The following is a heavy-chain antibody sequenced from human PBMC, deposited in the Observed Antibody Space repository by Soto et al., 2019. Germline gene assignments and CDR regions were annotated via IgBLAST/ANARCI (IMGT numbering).Heavy chain of an antibody. CDR2: ISAYNGNT. CDR3: AREGPAPYYYYGMDV. Sequence: QVQLVQSGGEVKKPGASVKVSCKTSGYSFTTYGISWVRQAPGQGLEWMGWISAYNGNTNYAQKLQGRVTMPTDTSTSTAYLELRSLRSDDTAVYYCAREGPAPYYYYGMDVWGQGSTVTVSS. V-gene: IGHV1-18*01. J-gene: IGHJ6*02. CDR1: GYSFTTYG.